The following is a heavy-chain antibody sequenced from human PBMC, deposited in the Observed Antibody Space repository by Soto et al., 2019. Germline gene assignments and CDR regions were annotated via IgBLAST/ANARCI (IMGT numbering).Heavy chain of an antibody. D-gene: IGHD2-15*01. J-gene: IGHJ5*02. CDR3: ARGRRDIVVVVAATHKRNWFDP. Sequence: SETLSLTCAVYGGSFSGYYWSWIRQPPGKGLEWMGEINHSGSTNYNPSLKSRVTISVDTSKNQFSLKLSSVTAADTAVYYCARGRRDIVVVVAATHKRNWFDPWGQGTLVTVSS. CDR2: INHSGST. V-gene: IGHV4-34*01. CDR1: GGSFSGYY.